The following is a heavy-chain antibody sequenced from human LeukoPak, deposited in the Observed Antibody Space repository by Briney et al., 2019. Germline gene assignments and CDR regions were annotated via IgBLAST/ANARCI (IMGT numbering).Heavy chain of an antibody. CDR3: ARLVDTAMGNWFDP. V-gene: IGHV4-34*01. CDR2: INHSGST. CDR1: GGSFSGYY. D-gene: IGHD5-18*01. J-gene: IGHJ5*02. Sequence: SDTLSLTCAVYGGSFSGYYWSWIRQPPGKGLEWLGEINHSGSTNYNPSLKSRVTISVDTSKNQFSLKLSSVTAADTAVCYCARLVDTAMGNWFDPWGQGTLVTVSS.